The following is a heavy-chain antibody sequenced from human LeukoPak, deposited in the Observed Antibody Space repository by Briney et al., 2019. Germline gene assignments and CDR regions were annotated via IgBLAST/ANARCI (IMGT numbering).Heavy chain of an antibody. CDR3: ARARGPGYSYGYWDYYYYYMDV. J-gene: IGHJ6*03. D-gene: IGHD5-18*01. CDR2: MNPNSGNT. Sequence: ASVKVSCKASGYTFTSYDINWVRQATEQGLEWMGWMNPNSGNTGYAQKFQGRVTVTRNTSISTAYMELSSLRSEDTAVYYCARARGPGYSYGYWDYYYYYMDVWGKGTTVTVSS. CDR1: GYTFTSYD. V-gene: IGHV1-8*01.